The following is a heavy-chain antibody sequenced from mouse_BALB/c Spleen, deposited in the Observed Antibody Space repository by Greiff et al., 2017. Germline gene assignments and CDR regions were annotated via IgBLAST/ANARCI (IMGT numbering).Heavy chain of an antibody. CDR1: GYTFTSYT. CDR3: ANMDY. V-gene: IGHV1-4*01. CDR2: INPSSGYT. Sequence: QVQLQQSGADLARPGASVKMSCKASGYTFTSYTMHWVQQRPGQGLEWIGYINPSSGYTNYNQKFKDKATLTADKSSSTAYMQLSSLTSEDSAVYYCANMDYWGQGTSVTVSS. J-gene: IGHJ4*01.